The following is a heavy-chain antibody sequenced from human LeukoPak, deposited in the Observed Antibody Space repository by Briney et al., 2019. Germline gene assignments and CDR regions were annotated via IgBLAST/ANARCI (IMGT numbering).Heavy chain of an antibody. Sequence: SETLSLTCTVSGGSLSSGSYYWSWLRQPAGTGLEWIGRIYTSGSTNYNPSLKSRVTISVDTSKNQFSLKLSSVTAADTAVYYCARDLVVRGVIGWFDPWGQGTLVTVSS. J-gene: IGHJ5*02. D-gene: IGHD3-10*01. CDR1: GGSLSSGSYY. V-gene: IGHV4-61*02. CDR3: ARDLVVRGVIGWFDP. CDR2: IYTSGST.